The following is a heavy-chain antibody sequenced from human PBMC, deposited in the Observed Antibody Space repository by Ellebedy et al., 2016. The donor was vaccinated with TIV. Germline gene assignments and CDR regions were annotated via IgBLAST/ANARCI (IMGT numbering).Heavy chain of an antibody. CDR3: ARGWSSGWWFSY. D-gene: IGHD6-19*01. CDR2: IYYSGST. J-gene: IGHJ4*02. V-gene: IGHV4-59*01. CDR1: GGSISSYY. Sequence: SETLSLTXTVSGGSISSYYWSWIRQPPGKGLEWIGYIYYSGSTNYNPSLKSRVTISVDTSKNQFSLKLSSVTAADTAVYYCARGWSSGWWFSYWGQGTLVTVSS.